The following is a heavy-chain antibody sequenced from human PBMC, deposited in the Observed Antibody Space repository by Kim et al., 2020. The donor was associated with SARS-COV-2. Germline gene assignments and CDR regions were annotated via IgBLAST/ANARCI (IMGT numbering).Heavy chain of an antibody. Sequence: SVKVSCKASGGTFSSYAISWVRQAPGQGLEWMGRIIPILGIANYAQKFQGRVTITADKSTSTAYMELSSLRSEDTAVYYCARDERLWSPRGYYGMDVWGRGTTVTVSS. V-gene: IGHV1-69*04. CDR1: GGTFSSYA. CDR2: IIPILGIA. CDR3: ARDERLWSPRGYYGMDV. J-gene: IGHJ6*04. D-gene: IGHD2-21*01.